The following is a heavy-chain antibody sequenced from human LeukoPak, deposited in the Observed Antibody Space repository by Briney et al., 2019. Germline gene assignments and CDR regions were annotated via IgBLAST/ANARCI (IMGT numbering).Heavy chain of an antibody. CDR2: IKQDGSEK. CDR1: GFSFSSYW. CDR3: ARDEGRYDSSGYYPAFDY. V-gene: IGHV3-7*01. Sequence: GGSLRLSCAASGFSFSSYWMSWVRQAPGKGLEWVANIKQDGSEKYYVDSVKGRFTISRDNAKNSLYLQMNSLRAEDTAVYYCARDEGRYDSSGYYPAFDYWGQGTLVTVSS. J-gene: IGHJ4*02. D-gene: IGHD3-22*01.